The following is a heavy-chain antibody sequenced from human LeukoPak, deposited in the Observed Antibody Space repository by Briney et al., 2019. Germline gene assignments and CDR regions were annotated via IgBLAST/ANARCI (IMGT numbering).Heavy chain of an antibody. Sequence: GGSLRLSCAASGFTFDDYAMHWVRQAPGKGLEWVSGISWNSGSIGYADSVKGRFTISRDNAKNSLYLQMNSLRAEDTALYYCAKAPVEIAAAGTYFQHWGQGTLVTVSS. CDR3: AKAPVEIAAAGTYFQH. D-gene: IGHD6-13*01. CDR1: GFTFDDYA. CDR2: ISWNSGSI. V-gene: IGHV3-9*01. J-gene: IGHJ1*01.